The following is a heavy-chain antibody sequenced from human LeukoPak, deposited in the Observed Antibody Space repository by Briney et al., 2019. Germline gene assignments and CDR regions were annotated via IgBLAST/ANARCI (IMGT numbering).Heavy chain of an antibody. Sequence: ASVKVSCKASRGTFSSYAISWVRQAPGQGLEGMGGSIPIFGTANYAQKFQDRVPIPPDESTSTAHIELSSLRSEHTAVYDCASNREQQLLLQGWFHPWGQGTLVRVSS. CDR2: SIPIFGTA. J-gene: IGHJ5*02. D-gene: IGHD6-13*01. CDR1: RGTFSSYA. V-gene: IGHV1-69*13. CDR3: ASNREQQLLLQGWFHP.